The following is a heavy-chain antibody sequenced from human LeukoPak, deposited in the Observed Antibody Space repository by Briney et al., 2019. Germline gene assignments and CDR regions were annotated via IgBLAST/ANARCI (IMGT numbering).Heavy chain of an antibody. D-gene: IGHD3-10*01. J-gene: IGHJ4*02. CDR2: LYTSGST. CDR3: ARGPGAY. Sequence: SETLSLTCTVSGGSISTYFWSWIRQPAGKGLEWIGRLYTSGSTNYNPSLKSRLTMSADTSKNQFSLNLRSVTAADTAVYYCARGPGAYWGQGTLVTVSS. CDR1: GGSISTYF. V-gene: IGHV4-4*07.